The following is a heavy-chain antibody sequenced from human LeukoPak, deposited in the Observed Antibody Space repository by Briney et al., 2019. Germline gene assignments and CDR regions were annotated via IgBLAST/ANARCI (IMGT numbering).Heavy chain of an antibody. CDR3: ARDPSYYDSSGYYYTWFDP. J-gene: IGHJ5*02. D-gene: IGHD3-22*01. CDR2: TYYRSKWYN. CDR1: GDSVSSNSAA. V-gene: IGHV6-1*01. Sequence: SQTLSLTCAISGDSVSSNSAAWNWIRQSPSRGLEWLGRTYYRSKWYNDYAVSVKSRITINPDTSKKQFSLQLNSVTPEDTAVYYCARDPSYYDSSGYYYTWFDPWGQGTLVTVSS.